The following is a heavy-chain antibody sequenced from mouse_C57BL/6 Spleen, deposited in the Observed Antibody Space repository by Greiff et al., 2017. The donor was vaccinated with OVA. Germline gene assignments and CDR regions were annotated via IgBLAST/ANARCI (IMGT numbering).Heavy chain of an antibody. D-gene: IGHD1-1*01. Sequence: VKLQESGAELVKPGASVKMSCKASGYTFTSYWITWVKQRPGQGLEWIGDIYPGSGSTNYNEKFKSKATLTVDTSSSTAYMQLSSLTSEDSAVYYCASTVVDYWGQGTTLTVSS. CDR1: GYTFTSYW. V-gene: IGHV1-55*01. CDR2: IYPGSGST. J-gene: IGHJ2*01. CDR3: ASTVVDY.